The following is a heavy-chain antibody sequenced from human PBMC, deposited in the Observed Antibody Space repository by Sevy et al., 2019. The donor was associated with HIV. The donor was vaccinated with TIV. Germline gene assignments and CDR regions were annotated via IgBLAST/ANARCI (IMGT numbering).Heavy chain of an antibody. J-gene: IGHJ3*02. CDR2: IKQDGSEK. CDR3: ARDRRRNAFDI. V-gene: IGHV3-7*01. CDR1: GFTFSSYW. Sequence: GGSLRLSCTASGFTFSSYWMSWVRQAPGKGLEWVANIKQDGSEKYYVDSVKGRFTISRDNAKNSLYLQMNSLRAEDTAVYYCARDRRRNAFDIWGQGTMVTVSS.